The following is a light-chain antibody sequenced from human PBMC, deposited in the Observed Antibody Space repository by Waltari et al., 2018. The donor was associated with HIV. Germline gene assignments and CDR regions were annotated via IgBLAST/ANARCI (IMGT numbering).Light chain of an antibody. CDR2: DAS. J-gene: IGKJ2*01. Sequence: EIVLPQSPAPLSLSPGERATLSCGASQSISSYLAWYQQKPGLAPRLLIYDASNRAPGIPDRFSGSGSGTEFTLTISRLEPEDFAVYYCQQCGGSPGTFGQGTKLEI. V-gene: IGKV3D-20*01. CDR3: QQCGGSPGT. CDR1: QSISSY.